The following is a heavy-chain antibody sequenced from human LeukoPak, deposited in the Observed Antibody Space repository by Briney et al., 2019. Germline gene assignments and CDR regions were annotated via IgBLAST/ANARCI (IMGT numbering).Heavy chain of an antibody. CDR3: ARRTSIAMTGSRAIDY. J-gene: IGHJ4*02. CDR1: GGSISSSSYY. D-gene: IGHD6-6*01. Sequence: SETLSLTCTVSGGSISSSSYYWVWIRQPQGKGLEWLGSISHSGNTYYNLSLKSRVTISRDTSKNQFFLKLNSVTAADTAIYFCARRTSIAMTGSRAIDYWGRGTLVTVSS. V-gene: IGHV4-39*01. CDR2: ISHSGNT.